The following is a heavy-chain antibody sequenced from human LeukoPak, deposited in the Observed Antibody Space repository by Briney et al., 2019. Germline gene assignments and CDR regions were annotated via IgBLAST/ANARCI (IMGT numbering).Heavy chain of an antibody. CDR1: GYTFTSYG. CDR3: ARGRGVRGVIIGQFDP. CDR2: ISAYNGNT. J-gene: IGHJ5*02. V-gene: IGHV1-18*01. Sequence: EASVKVSCKASGYTFTSYGISWVRQAPGQGLEWMGWISAYNGNTNYAQKLQGRVTMTRNTSISTAYMELSSLRSEDTAVYYCARGRGVRGVIIGQFDPWGQGTLVTVSS. D-gene: IGHD3-10*01.